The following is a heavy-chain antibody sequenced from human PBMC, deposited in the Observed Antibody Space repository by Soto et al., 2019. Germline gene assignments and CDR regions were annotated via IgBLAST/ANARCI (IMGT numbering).Heavy chain of an antibody. CDR2: IDLSGTKT. V-gene: IGHV3-23*05. CDR3: TKDRVPDGIYSFDY. Sequence: GGSLRLSCAASVFSFSDYFMNWVCQAPGKGLEWFASIDLSGTKTDYRESVKGRFTLSKDKSMKTVYMQMNSLRVEDAAVYYCTKDRVPDGIYSFDYWGQGALVTVSS. CDR1: VFSFSDYF. D-gene: IGHD2-15*01. J-gene: IGHJ4*02.